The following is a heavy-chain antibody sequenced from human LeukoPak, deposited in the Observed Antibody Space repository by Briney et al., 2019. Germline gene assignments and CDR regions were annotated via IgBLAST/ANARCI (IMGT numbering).Heavy chain of an antibody. V-gene: IGHV1-69*05. Sequence: SVKVSCKASRGTFNKYASKWVRQAPGQGFEWMGGIIPPCGTENYPQRFQGRVTITRDEVTNTAYMEVRSPRPDDTAVYSCASAPSGFAGELSSWGQGTLVTVSS. J-gene: IGHJ4*02. CDR2: IIPPCGTE. CDR1: RGTFNKYA. D-gene: IGHD3-16*02. CDR3: ASAPSGFAGELSS.